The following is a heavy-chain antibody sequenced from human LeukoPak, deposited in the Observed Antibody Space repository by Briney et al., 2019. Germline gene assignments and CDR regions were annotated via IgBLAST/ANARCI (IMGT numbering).Heavy chain of an antibody. CDR3: ARDSVVVVAATADYGMDV. CDR2: IKQDGSEK. Sequence: PGGSLRLSCAASGFTFSSYWMSWVRQAPGKGLEWVANIKQDGSEKYYVDSEKGRCTISRDNAKNSLYLQMNSLRAEDTAVYYCARDSVVVVAATADYGMDVWGQGTTVTVSS. CDR1: GFTFSSYW. V-gene: IGHV3-7*01. J-gene: IGHJ6*02. D-gene: IGHD2-15*01.